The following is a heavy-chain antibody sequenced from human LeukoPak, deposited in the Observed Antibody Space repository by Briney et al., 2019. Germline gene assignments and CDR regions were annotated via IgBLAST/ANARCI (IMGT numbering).Heavy chain of an antibody. D-gene: IGHD6-6*01. J-gene: IGHJ4*02. CDR2: IIPILGIA. V-gene: IGHV1-69*04. CDR3: AREYSSSPWAFDY. CDR1: GGTSSSYT. Sequence: SVKVSCKASGGTSSSYTISWVRQAPGQGLEWMGRIIPILGIANYAQKFQGRVTITADKSTSTAYMELSSLRSEDTAVYYCAREYSSSPWAFDYWGQGTLVTVSS.